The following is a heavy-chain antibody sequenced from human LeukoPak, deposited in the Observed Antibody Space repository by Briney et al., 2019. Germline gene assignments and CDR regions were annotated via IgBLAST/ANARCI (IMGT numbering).Heavy chain of an antibody. J-gene: IGHJ5*02. CDR2: ISYDGSNK. D-gene: IGHD6-19*01. CDR1: GFTFSSYW. V-gene: IGHV3-30-3*01. Sequence: GGSLRLSCAASGFTFSSYWMSWVRQAPGKGLEWVAVISYDGSNKYYADSVKGRFTISRDNSKNTLYLQMNSLRAEDTAVYYCAKQTVAALYNWFDPWGQGTLVTVSS. CDR3: AKQTVAALYNWFDP.